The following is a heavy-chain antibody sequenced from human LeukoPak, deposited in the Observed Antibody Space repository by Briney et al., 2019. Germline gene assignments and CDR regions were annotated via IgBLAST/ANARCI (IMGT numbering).Heavy chain of an antibody. V-gene: IGHV3-23*01. CDR3: AKASGVWFGESYGDEHHFQH. Sequence: QAGGSLRLSCAATGFIFSNYAMSWVRQAPGKGLEWVSTISSSGVSTYYADSVKGRFTISRDNSKNTLYLQMNSLRAEDTAVYYCAKASGVWFGESYGDEHHFQHWGQGTLVTVSS. CDR2: ISSSGVST. CDR1: GFIFSNYA. D-gene: IGHD3-10*01. J-gene: IGHJ1*01.